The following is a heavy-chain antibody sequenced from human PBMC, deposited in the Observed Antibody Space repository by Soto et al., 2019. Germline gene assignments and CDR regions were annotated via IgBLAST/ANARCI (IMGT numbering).Heavy chain of an antibody. V-gene: IGHV3-7*01. CDR2: INPDGSDQ. Sequence: DEQLVESGGGLVQPGGSLRLSCVASGFTFSSYWLVWFRQAPGKGLQWVALINPDGSDQYYSGSAQGRFTVSRDNAKNSVFLQMNSVRVEDAAVYYCVKDRGSWGQGTLVTVSS. CDR3: VKDRGS. J-gene: IGHJ1*01. CDR1: GFTFSSYW.